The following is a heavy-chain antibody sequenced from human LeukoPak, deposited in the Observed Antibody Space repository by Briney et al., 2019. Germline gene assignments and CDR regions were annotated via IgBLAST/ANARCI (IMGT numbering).Heavy chain of an antibody. CDR3: ARDRYGDGFAHFDY. D-gene: IGHD5-24*01. CDR1: GYTFTNYA. Sequence: GASVTVSCKASGYTFTNYAMHWVRQAPGQGLEWMGWITPSGGTNYPQKFQGRGAITSDTSITTAYMDLSRLTSDDTAVYYCARDRYGDGFAHFDYWGQGALVTVSS. V-gene: IGHV1-2*02. J-gene: IGHJ4*02. CDR2: ITPSGGT.